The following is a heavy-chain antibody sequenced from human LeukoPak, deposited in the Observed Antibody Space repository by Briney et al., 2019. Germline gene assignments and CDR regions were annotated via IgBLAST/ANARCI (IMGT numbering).Heavy chain of an antibody. V-gene: IGHV4-4*07. CDR1: GGSISSYY. Sequence: PSETLSLTCTVSGGSISSYYWSWIRQPAGKGLEWIGRIYTSGSTNYNPSLNSRVTMSVATSKNQFSLKLSSVTAADTAVYYCARDIAPSPLGWFDPWGQGTLVTVSS. D-gene: IGHD6-13*01. J-gene: IGHJ5*02. CDR3: ARDIAPSPLGWFDP. CDR2: IYTSGST.